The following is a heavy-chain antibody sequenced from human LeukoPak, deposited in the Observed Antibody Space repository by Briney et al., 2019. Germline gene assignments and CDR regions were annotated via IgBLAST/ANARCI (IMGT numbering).Heavy chain of an antibody. V-gene: IGHV4-34*01. J-gene: IGHJ5*02. Sequence: SETLSLTCAVYGGSFSGYYWSWIRQPPGKGLEWIGEINHSGSTNYNPSLKSRVTISVDTSKNQFSLKLSSVTAADTEVYYCAGGDYSNWFDPWGQGTLVTVSS. CDR2: INHSGST. CDR3: AGGDYSNWFDP. D-gene: IGHD4-11*01. CDR1: GGSFSGYY.